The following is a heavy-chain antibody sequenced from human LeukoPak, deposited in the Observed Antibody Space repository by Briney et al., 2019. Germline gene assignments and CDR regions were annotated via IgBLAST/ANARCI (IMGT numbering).Heavy chain of an antibody. D-gene: IGHD3-3*01. CDR2: ISSSSSYI. CDR3: ARDRRNYDFWSGYYSH. CDR1: GFTFSSYS. V-gene: IGHV3-21*04. J-gene: IGHJ4*02. Sequence: GGSLRLSCAASGFTFSSYSMNWVRQAPGKGLEWVSSISSSSSYIYYADSVKGRFTISRDNSKNTLYLQMNSPRAEDTAVYYCARDRRNYDFWSGYYSHWGQGTLVTVSS.